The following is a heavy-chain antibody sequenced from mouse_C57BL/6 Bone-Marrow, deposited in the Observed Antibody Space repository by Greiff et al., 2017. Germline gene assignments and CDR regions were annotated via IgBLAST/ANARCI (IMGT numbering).Heavy chain of an antibody. V-gene: IGHV1-69*01. CDR2: IDPSDSYT. CDR1: GYTFTSYW. Sequence: QVQLQQPGAELVMPGASVKLSCKASGYTFTSYWMHWVKQRPGQGLEWIGEIDPSDSYTNYNQKFKGKSTLTVDKSSSTAYMQLSSLTSEDSAVYYCARSGGLRFAYWGQGTLVTVSA. D-gene: IGHD2-4*01. J-gene: IGHJ3*01. CDR3: ARSGGLRFAY.